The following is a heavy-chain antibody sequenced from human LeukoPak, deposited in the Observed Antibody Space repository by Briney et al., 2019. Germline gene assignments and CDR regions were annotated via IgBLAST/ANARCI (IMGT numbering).Heavy chain of an antibody. D-gene: IGHD5-18*01. V-gene: IGHV3-30*18. CDR1: GFTFSSYG. CDR2: ISYDGSNK. CDR3: AKEDVGYNYGFDY. Sequence: GGSLRLSCAASGFTFSSYGMHWVRQAPGKGLEWVAVISYDGSNKYYADSVKGRFTISRDNSKNTLYLQMNSLRAEDTAVYYCAKEDVGYNYGFDYWGQGTLVTVSS. J-gene: IGHJ4*02.